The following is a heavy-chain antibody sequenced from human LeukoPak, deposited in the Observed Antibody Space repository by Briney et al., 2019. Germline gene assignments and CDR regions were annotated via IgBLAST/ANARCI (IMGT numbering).Heavy chain of an antibody. V-gene: IGHV3-7*01. D-gene: IGHD2-21*02. J-gene: IGHJ6*02. CDR2: IKQDGSEK. CDR3: ASFWGSRESDWLRDGVDV. Sequence: GGSLRLPCAASGFTFSSYWMSWVRQAPGKGLEWVANIKQDGSEKYYVDSVKGRFTISRDNAKNSLYLQMNSLSAEDTAVYYCASFWGSRESDWLRDGVDVWGQGTTVTVSS. CDR1: GFTFSSYW.